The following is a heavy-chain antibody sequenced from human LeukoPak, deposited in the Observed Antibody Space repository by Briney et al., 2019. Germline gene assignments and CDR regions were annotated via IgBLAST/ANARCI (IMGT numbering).Heavy chain of an antibody. V-gene: IGHV3-21*01. CDR2: ISSSSSYT. CDR3: ARGQNYWYFDL. J-gene: IGHJ2*01. Sequence: KPGGSLRLSCAASGFTFSSYSMNWVGQAPGKGLEWVSFISSSSSYTSYGDSVKGRFTISRDNAKNSLYLQMNSPRAEDTAVYYCARGQNYWYFDLWGRGTLVTVSS. CDR1: GFTFSSYS.